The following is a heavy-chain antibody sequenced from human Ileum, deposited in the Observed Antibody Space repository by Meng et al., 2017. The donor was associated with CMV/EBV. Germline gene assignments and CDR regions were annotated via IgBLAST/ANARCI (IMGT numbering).Heavy chain of an antibody. D-gene: IGHD3-10*01. CDR1: GFNVTTNY. Sequence: GESLKISCTGSGFNVTTNYMSWVRQAPGKRPEWVSVIYAVGRTYLAGSVKGRFTVSRDNSRNTVYLHMTSLGTEDTAVYCCARKFTLLWFAGFGPWGQGTLVTVSS. CDR2: IYAVGRT. J-gene: IGHJ5*02. V-gene: IGHV3-66*02. CDR3: ARKFTLLWFAGFGP.